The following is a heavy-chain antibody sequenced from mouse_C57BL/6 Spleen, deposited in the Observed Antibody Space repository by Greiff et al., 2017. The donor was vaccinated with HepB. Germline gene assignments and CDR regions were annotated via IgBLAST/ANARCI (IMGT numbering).Heavy chain of an antibody. D-gene: IGHD1-1*01. J-gene: IGHJ1*03. Sequence: QVQLQQPGAELVRPGTSVKLSCKASGYTFTSYWMHWVKQRPGQGLEWIGVIDPSDSYTNYNQKFKGKATLTVDTSSSTAYMQLSRLTSEDSAVYYCARRSYGSSYDYFDVWGTGTTVTVSS. V-gene: IGHV1-59*01. CDR3: ARRSYGSSYDYFDV. CDR1: GYTFTSYW. CDR2: IDPSDSYT.